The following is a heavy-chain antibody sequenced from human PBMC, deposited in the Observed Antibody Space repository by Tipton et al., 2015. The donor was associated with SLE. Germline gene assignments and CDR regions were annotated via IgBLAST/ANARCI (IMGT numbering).Heavy chain of an antibody. D-gene: IGHD6-13*01. CDR3: ARLSHSSSWSDAFDI. CDR1: GGSFSGYY. CDR2: INHSGST. Sequence: LSLTCAVYGGSFSGYYWSWIRQPPGKGLEWIGEINHSGSTNYNPSLKSRVTISVDTSKNQFSLKLSSVTAADTAVYYCARLSHSSSWSDAFDIWGQGTMVTVSS. V-gene: IGHV4-34*01. J-gene: IGHJ3*02.